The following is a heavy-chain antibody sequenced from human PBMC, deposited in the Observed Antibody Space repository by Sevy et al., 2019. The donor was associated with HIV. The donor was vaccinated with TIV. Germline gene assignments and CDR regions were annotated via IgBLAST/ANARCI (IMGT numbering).Heavy chain of an antibody. CDR2: IFYVGNYK. CDR3: AKESGSDWYFDY. Sequence: GGSLRLSCAASGFTFSRNGMHWVRQAPGKGLEWVAGIFYVGNYKYYADSVKGRFSISRDNSEKTLYVQMDSLRVEDTAVYYCAKESGSDWYFDYWGQGTLVTVSS. D-gene: IGHD2-21*01. CDR1: GFTFSRNG. J-gene: IGHJ4*02. V-gene: IGHV3-33*06.